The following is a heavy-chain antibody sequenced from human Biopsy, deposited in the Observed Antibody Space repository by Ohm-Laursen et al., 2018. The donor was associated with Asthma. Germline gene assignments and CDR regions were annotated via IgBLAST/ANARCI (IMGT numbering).Heavy chain of an antibody. Sequence: LTLTCAASGFTFDDYAMHWVRQAPGKGLEWVSGVSWNSGSIDYADSVKGRFTISRDNAKNSLYLQMSSLRGADTALYYCVKDIRLQLWGFDSWGQGTLVTVSS. CDR1: GFTFDDYA. D-gene: IGHD6-13*01. CDR3: VKDIRLQLWGFDS. J-gene: IGHJ4*02. V-gene: IGHV3-9*01. CDR2: VSWNSGSI.